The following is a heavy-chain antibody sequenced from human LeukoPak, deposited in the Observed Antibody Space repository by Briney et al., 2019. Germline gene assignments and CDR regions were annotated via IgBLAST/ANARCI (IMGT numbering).Heavy chain of an antibody. V-gene: IGHV1-2*02. CDR2: INPNSGGT. CDR3: ARDGSHYDFWSGYLYYYYMDV. CDR1: GYTFTGYY. D-gene: IGHD3-3*01. Sequence: ASVKVSCKASGYTFTGYYMHWVRQAPGQGLEWMGWINPNSGGTNYARKFQGRVTMTRDTSISTAYMELSRLRSDDTAVYYCARDGSHYDFWSGYLYYYYMDVWGKGTTVTVSS. J-gene: IGHJ6*03.